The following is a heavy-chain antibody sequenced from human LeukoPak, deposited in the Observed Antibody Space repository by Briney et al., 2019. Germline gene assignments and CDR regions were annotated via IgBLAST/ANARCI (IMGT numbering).Heavy chain of an antibody. D-gene: IGHD3-10*01. CDR1: GGSISSYY. Sequence: SETLSLTCTVSGGSISSYYWSWIRQPPGKGLEWIGYIYYSGSTNYNPSLKSRVTISVDTSKNQFSLELSSVTAADTAVYYCARSMVRGVIFFGYWGQGTLVTVSS. J-gene: IGHJ4*02. CDR2: IYYSGST. CDR3: ARSMVRGVIFFGY. V-gene: IGHV4-59*01.